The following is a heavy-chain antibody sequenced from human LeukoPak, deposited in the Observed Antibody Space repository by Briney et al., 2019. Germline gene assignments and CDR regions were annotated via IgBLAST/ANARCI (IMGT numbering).Heavy chain of an antibody. CDR3: ARPLVSAARPSLDAFDI. J-gene: IGHJ3*02. CDR1: GYSFTSYW. Sequence: GESLKISCKGSGYSFTSYWIGWVRQMPGKGLEWMGIIYPGDSDTRYSPSFQGQVTISADKSISTAYLQWSSLKASDTAMYYCARPLVSAARPSLDAFDIWGQGTMVTVSS. V-gene: IGHV5-51*01. CDR2: IYPGDSDT. D-gene: IGHD6-6*01.